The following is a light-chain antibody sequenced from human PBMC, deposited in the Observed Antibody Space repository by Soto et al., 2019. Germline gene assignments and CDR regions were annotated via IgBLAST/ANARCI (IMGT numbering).Light chain of an antibody. V-gene: IGLV2-14*01. Sequence: QSALTQPASVSGSPGQSITISCTGTSSDIGNYDFVSWYQQVPGTAPKAMIYEVSSRPSGVSNRFSGSKSGNTASLTISGLQAEDEAYSYSSSYTTSTSFILFGRGTKLTVL. CDR2: EVS. CDR3: SSYTTSTSFIL. J-gene: IGLJ2*01. CDR1: SSDIGNYDF.